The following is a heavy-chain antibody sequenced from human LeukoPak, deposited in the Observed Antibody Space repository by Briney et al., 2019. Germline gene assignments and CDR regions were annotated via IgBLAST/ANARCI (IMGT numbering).Heavy chain of an antibody. Sequence: SETLSLTCTVSGGSISSGDYYWSWIRQPPGKGLEWIEYIYYSGSTYYNPSLKSRVTISVDTSKNQFSLKLSSVTAADTAVYYCARGAGYCSSTSCYGGYYFDYWGQGTLVTVSS. D-gene: IGHD2-2*03. CDR1: GGSISSGDYY. V-gene: IGHV4-30-4*01. CDR3: ARGAGYCSSTSCYGGYYFDY. J-gene: IGHJ4*02. CDR2: IYYSGST.